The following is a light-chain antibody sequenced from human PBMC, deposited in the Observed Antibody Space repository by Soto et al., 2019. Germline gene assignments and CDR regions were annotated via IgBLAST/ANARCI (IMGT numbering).Light chain of an antibody. Sequence: DIVMTQSPDSLAVSLGERATINCKSSQSVFYSSNNKNYLAWYTQKPGQPPKLLIYWASTRESGVPDRFSGSGSGTDFTLTISSLQAEDVAVYYCQQYYSTPLTFGGGTKV. V-gene: IGKV4-1*01. CDR1: QSVFYSSNNKNY. J-gene: IGKJ4*01. CDR2: WAS. CDR3: QQYYSTPLT.